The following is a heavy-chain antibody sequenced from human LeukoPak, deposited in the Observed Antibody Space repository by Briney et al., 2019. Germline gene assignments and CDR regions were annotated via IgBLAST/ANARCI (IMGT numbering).Heavy chain of an antibody. J-gene: IGHJ5*02. CDR2: IYPGDSDT. Sequence: GESLKISCQGSGYSFTSYWIGWVRQMPGKGLEWMGIIYPGDSDTRYSPSFQGQVTISADKSISTAYLQWSSLKASDTAMYYCARHVAVAVLGRWFDPWGQGTLVTVSS. CDR3: ARHVAVAVLGRWFDP. CDR1: GYSFTSYW. D-gene: IGHD6-19*01. V-gene: IGHV5-51*01.